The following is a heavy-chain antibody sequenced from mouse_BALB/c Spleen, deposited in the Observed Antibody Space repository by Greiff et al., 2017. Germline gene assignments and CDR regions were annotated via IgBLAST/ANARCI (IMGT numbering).Heavy chain of an antibody. Sequence: EVMLVESGAELVKPGASVKLSCTASGFNIKDTYMHWVKQRPEQGLEWIGRIDPANGNTKYDPKFQGKATITADTSSNTAYLQLSSLTSEDTAVYYCARSPTMITTGAMDYWGQGTSVTVSS. CDR2: IDPANGNT. V-gene: IGHV14-3*02. J-gene: IGHJ4*01. CDR3: ARSPTMITTGAMDY. CDR1: GFNIKDTY. D-gene: IGHD2-4*01.